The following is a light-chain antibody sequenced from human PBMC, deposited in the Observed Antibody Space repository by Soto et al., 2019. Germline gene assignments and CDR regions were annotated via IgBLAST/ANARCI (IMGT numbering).Light chain of an antibody. CDR3: QQYGSTPLT. Sequence: ESVLTQSPGTLSLSPGERATLSCRASQNVISYLAWYQQKPGQAPRLLIYGASSRATGIPDRFSGSGSGTDFTLTISRLEPEDFAVYYCQQYGSTPLTFGGGTKVEIK. CDR1: QNVISY. V-gene: IGKV3-20*01. J-gene: IGKJ4*01. CDR2: GAS.